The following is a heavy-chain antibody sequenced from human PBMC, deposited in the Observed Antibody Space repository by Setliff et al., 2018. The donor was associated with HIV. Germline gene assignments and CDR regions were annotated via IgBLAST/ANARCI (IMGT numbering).Heavy chain of an antibody. J-gene: IGHJ5*02. Sequence: GGSLRLSCAASGFTFSSYTMSWVRQAPGKGLEWVSGISGSGANTYHADSVKGRFTISRDNSKNTLYLQMNSLRAEDTAVYYCARGYCSSTSCYVSRGSGFNWFDPWGQGTLVTVSS. V-gene: IGHV3-23*01. D-gene: IGHD2-2*01. CDR1: GFTFSSYT. CDR2: ISGSGANT. CDR3: ARGYCSSTSCYVSRGSGFNWFDP.